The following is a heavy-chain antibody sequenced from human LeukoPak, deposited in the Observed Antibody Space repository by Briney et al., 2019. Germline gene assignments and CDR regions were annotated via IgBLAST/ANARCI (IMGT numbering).Heavy chain of an antibody. Sequence: PSETLSLTCTVSGGSISSSSHYWGWIRQPPGKGLEWIGSIYYSGSTYYNPSLKSRVTISVDTSKNQFSLRLSSVTAADTAMYYCARDGYNYGLDRFDYWGQGTLVTVSS. CDR3: ARDGYNYGLDRFDY. D-gene: IGHD1-1*01. J-gene: IGHJ4*02. CDR2: IYYSGST. V-gene: IGHV4-39*07. CDR1: GGSISSSSHY.